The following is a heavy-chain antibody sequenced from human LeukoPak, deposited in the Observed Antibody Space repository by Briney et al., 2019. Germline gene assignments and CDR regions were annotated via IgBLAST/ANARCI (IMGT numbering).Heavy chain of an antibody. CDR3: GKTTVGYSSGQKPAWPVDY. CDR2: IFGSGGSP. Sequence: GGSLRLSCEASGFTFGSHAMYWVRQAPGKGLEWVAGIFGSGGSPHYANSVKGRFTISRDNSRNTVYLQINSLRADDTAVYYCGKTTVGYSSGQKPAWPVDYWGQGTLVTVSS. CDR1: GFTFGSHA. V-gene: IGHV3-23*01. D-gene: IGHD5-18*01. J-gene: IGHJ4*02.